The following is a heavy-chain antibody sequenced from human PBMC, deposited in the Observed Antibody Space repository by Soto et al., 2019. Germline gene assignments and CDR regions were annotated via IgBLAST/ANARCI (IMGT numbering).Heavy chain of an antibody. Sequence: GGSLRLSCAASGYTFSSYWMHWVRQVPGKGLLWVSRIDEYGTTINYADSVKGRFTISRDNARNTLYLEMNSLRAEDTALYYCTRDIGGKGAYWGPGTLVTVSS. V-gene: IGHV3-74*01. J-gene: IGHJ4*02. CDR2: IDEYGTTI. CDR1: GYTFSSYW. D-gene: IGHD3-10*01. CDR3: TRDIGGKGAY.